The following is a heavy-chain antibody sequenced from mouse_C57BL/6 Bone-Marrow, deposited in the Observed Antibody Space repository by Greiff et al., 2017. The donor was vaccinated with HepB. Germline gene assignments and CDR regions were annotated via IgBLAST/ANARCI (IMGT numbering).Heavy chain of an antibody. D-gene: IGHD2-5*01. Sequence: EVHLVESGGGLVKPGGSLKLSCAASGFTFSDYGMHWVRQAPEKGLEWVAYISSGSSTIYYADTVKGRFTISRDNAKNTLFLQMTSLRSEDTAMYYCARDYSNYVGFAYWGQGTLVTVSA. CDR2: ISSGSSTI. J-gene: IGHJ3*01. V-gene: IGHV5-17*01. CDR1: GFTFSDYG. CDR3: ARDYSNYVGFAY.